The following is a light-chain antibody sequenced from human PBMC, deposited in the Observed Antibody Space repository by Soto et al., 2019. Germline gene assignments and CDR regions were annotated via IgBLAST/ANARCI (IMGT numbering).Light chain of an antibody. Sequence: EIVLTQSPATLSLSPGERATISCRASQSVSSYLAWYQQKPGQAPRLLIYDASNRATGILARFSGSGSGTDFTLTISILEPEDFAVYYCQQRSNWPPLYTFGQGTKLEIK. V-gene: IGKV3-11*01. CDR2: DAS. J-gene: IGKJ2*01. CDR3: QQRSNWPPLYT. CDR1: QSVSSY.